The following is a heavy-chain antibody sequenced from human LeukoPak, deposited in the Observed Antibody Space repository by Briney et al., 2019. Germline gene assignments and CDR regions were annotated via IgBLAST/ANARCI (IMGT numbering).Heavy chain of an antibody. CDR1: GGSISSYY. V-gene: IGHV4-4*09. J-gene: IGHJ4*02. CDR2: IYTSGGT. Sequence: PSETLSFNCTVSGGSISSYYWSWIRQPPRKGLEWIGYIYTSGGTNYIPSLKGRVNISIDTSKNPFSLKLSSVTAADSAVYYCARLTRLSTSPDRYYLDYWGQGTLVTVSS. D-gene: IGHD6-6*01. CDR3: ARLTRLSTSPDRYYLDY.